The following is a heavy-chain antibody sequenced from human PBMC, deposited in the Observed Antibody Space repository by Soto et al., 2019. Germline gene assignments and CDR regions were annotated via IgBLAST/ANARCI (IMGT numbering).Heavy chain of an antibody. CDR3: AKDLGMTTVTTAYYYYGMDV. J-gene: IGHJ6*02. V-gene: IGHV3-30*18. CDR1: GFTFSSYG. Sequence: QVQLVESGGGVVQPGRSLRLSCAASGFTFSSYGMHWVRQAPGKGLEWVAVISYDGSNKYYADSLKGRFTISRDNSKNTLYLQMNSLRAEDTAVYYCAKDLGMTTVTTAYYYYGMDVWGQGTTVTVSS. D-gene: IGHD4-17*01. CDR2: ISYDGSNK.